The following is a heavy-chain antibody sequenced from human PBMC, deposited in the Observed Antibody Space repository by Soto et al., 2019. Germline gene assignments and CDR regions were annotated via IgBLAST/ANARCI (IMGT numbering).Heavy chain of an antibody. D-gene: IGHD6-19*01. CDR2: INPNSGGT. CDR1: GYTFSGFY. V-gene: IGHV1-2*02. Sequence: QVLLLQSGAEVKKRGASVKVSCKASGYTFSGFYMHWVRQAPGQGLEWMGWINPNSGGTKSAEKFQGRVTMTRDTSISTAYMVLSRLTSDDTAVYYCASAAVTGTAGLDFWGQGTQVTVSS. J-gene: IGHJ4*02. CDR3: ASAAVTGTAGLDF.